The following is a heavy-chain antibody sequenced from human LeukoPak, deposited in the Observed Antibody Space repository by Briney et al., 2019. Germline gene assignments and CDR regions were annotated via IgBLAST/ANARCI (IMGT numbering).Heavy chain of an antibody. J-gene: IGHJ1*01. V-gene: IGHV4-31*03. CDR1: GASITSTNYY. Sequence: SQTLSLTCSVSGASITSTNYYWSWVRQVPGKGLEWIGYIYYSGRTYFNPSLRSRVSMSVDTSKSQFFLNLTSVTAADTAVYYCARVVPVPAEYFRHWGQGTLVTVSS. CDR2: IYYSGRT. CDR3: ARVVPVPAEYFRH.